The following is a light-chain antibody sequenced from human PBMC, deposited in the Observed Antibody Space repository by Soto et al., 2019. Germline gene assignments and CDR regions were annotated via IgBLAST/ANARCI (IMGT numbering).Light chain of an antibody. CDR1: SSDIGGYNS. CDR2: EVN. V-gene: IGLV2-8*01. Sequence: QSVLTQPPCASGSPGQSVTISCTGTSSDIGGYNSVSWYQQHPGKAPKLMIYEVNKRPSGVPDRFSGSKSGNTASLTVSGLQAEDEADYYCNSHAGSNNLWVFGGGTKLTVL. CDR3: NSHAGSNNLWV. J-gene: IGLJ3*02.